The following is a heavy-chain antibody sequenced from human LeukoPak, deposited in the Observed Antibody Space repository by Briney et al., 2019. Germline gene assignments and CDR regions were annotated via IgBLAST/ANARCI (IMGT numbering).Heavy chain of an antibody. CDR2: ISYDGSNK. J-gene: IGHJ4*02. CDR3: AKEGGHSSSWYYFDY. D-gene: IGHD6-13*01. V-gene: IGHV3-30-3*01. CDR1: GFTFSAYA. Sequence: GGTLRLYCAASGFTFSAYAMHWVRHAPGKGLEWVALISYDGSNKYYADSVKGRFTISRDNSKNTLYLQMNSLRAEDTAVYYCAKEGGHSSSWYYFDYWGQGTLVTVSS.